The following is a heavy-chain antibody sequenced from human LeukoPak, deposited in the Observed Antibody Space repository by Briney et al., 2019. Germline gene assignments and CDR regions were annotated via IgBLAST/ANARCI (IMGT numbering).Heavy chain of an antibody. Sequence: SQTLSLTCTVSGGSISSGGYYWSWIRQPPGKGLEWIGHIYYSGSTNHNPSLKSRVTISLDTSKNQFSLMLSSVTAADTAVYYCANRRGDWYFDLWGRGTLVTVSS. D-gene: IGHD3-10*01. J-gene: IGHJ2*01. CDR1: GGSISSGGYY. V-gene: IGHV4-61*08. CDR2: IYYSGST. CDR3: ANRRGDWYFDL.